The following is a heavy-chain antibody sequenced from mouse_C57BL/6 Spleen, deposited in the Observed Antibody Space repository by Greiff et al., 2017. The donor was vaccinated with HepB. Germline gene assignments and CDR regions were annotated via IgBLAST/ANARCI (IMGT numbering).Heavy chain of an antibody. D-gene: IGHD2-3*01. CDR1: GYSFTGYY. J-gene: IGHJ2*01. V-gene: IGHV1-42*01. CDR3: ARGDDGYYFDY. CDR2: INPSTGGT. Sequence: EVQLQQSGPELVKPGASVKISCKASGYSFTGYYMNWVKQSPEKSLEWIGEINPSTGGTTYNQKFKAKATLTVDKSSSTAYMQLKSLTSEDSAVYYCARGDDGYYFDYWGQGTTLTVSS.